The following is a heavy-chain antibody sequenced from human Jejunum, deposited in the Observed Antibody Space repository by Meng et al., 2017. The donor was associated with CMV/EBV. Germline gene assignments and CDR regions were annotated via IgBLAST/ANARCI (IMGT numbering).Heavy chain of an antibody. CDR3: VKDFAWSIDF. D-gene: IGHD3-3*01. J-gene: IGHJ4*02. V-gene: IGHV3-74*01. Sequence: VQLVESGGGVVQPGGSLRLSCAASGFTFNTYAMHWVRQAPGKGLVWVARINHDGTETIYRDSVRGRFTVSRDNTKNTVSLEMNSLRVEDTALYYCVKDFAWSIDFWGQGVLVTASS. CDR2: INHDGTET. CDR1: GFTFNTYA.